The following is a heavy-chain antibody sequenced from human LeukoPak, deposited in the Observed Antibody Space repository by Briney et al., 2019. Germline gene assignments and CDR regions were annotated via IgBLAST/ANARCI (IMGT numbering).Heavy chain of an antibody. CDR3: ARGSLLWFGLFDY. CDR1: GYTFTSYD. Sequence: GASVKVSCRASGYTFTSYDINWVRQATGQGLEWMGWMNPNSGNTGYAQKFQGRVTMTRNTSISTAYMELSSLRSEDTAVYYCARGSLLWFGLFDYWGQGTLVTVSS. D-gene: IGHD3-10*01. CDR2: MNPNSGNT. V-gene: IGHV1-8*01. J-gene: IGHJ4*02.